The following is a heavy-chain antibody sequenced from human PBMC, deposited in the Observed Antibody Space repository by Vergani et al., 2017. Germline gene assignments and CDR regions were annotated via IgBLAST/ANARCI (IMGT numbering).Heavy chain of an antibody. CDR2: ISSSSSTI. CDR3: AKEPRGGGGNPIWYFDY. Sequence: EVQLVESGGGLVQPGGSLRLSCAASGFTFSSYSMNWVRQAPGKGLEWVSYISSSSSTIYYADSVKGRFTISRDNSKNTLYLQMNSLRAEDTAVYYCAKEPRGGGGNPIWYFDYWGQGTLVTVSS. V-gene: IGHV3-48*01. CDR1: GFTFSSYS. J-gene: IGHJ4*02. D-gene: IGHD4-23*01.